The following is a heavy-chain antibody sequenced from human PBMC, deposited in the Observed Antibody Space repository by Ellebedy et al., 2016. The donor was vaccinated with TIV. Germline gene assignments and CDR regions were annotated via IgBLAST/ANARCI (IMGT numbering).Heavy chain of an antibody. CDR1: VGSVSSTSYY. J-gene: IGHJ3*02. Sequence: SETLSLTXTVSVGSVSSTSYYWGWIRQPPGKGLQWIGSLYYSGSTYYNPSLKSRVTISRDTSKNQASLKLTSVTASDTAVYYCARTLSDQYEAFHIWGQGTMVTVSS. V-gene: IGHV4-39*01. CDR3: ARTLSDQYEAFHI. CDR2: LYYSGST. D-gene: IGHD3-3*01.